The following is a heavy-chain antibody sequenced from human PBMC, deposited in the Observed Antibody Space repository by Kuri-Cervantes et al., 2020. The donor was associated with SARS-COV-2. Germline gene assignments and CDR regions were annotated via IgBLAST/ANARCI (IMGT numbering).Heavy chain of an antibody. Sequence: GGSLRLSCAASGFTFSSYAMHWVRQAPGKGLEWVAVISYDGSNKYSDSVKGRFTISRDNSKNTLYLQMNSLRAEDTAVYYCAREGLGYGGTDAFDIWGQGTMVTVSS. CDR3: AREGLGYGGTDAFDI. D-gene: IGHD4-23*01. V-gene: IGHV3-30-3*01. CDR2: ISYDGSNK. CDR1: GFTFSSYA. J-gene: IGHJ3*02.